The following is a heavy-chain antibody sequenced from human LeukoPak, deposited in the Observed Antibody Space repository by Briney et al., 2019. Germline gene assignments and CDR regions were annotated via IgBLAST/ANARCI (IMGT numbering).Heavy chain of an antibody. V-gene: IGHV4-59*01. Sequence: SETLPLTCTVSGASISSYYWSWIRQPPGKGLEWIGYIYYSGTTNYSPSLKSRVTISVDTSKNQFSLKLNSVTAADTAVYYCARGVGVVSQYNWFDPWGQGTLVTVSS. CDR2: IYYSGTT. J-gene: IGHJ5*02. D-gene: IGHD3-3*01. CDR1: GASISSYY. CDR3: ARGVGVVSQYNWFDP.